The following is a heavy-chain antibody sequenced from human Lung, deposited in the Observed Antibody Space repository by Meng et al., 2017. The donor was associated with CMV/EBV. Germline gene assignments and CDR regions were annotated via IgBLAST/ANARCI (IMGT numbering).Heavy chain of an antibody. V-gene: IGHV3-23*01. J-gene: IGHJ4*02. CDR1: GFTFSSYA. Sequence: GEXXKISCAASGFTFSSYAMTWVRQAPGKGLEWVSDISGSGGNTYYADSVKGRFAISRDNSKNTLYLQMNSLRADDTAVYYCAKPFYYHESINYYQDYWGQGXMVTVSS. CDR2: ISGSGGNT. D-gene: IGHD3-22*01. CDR3: AKPFYYHESINYYQDY.